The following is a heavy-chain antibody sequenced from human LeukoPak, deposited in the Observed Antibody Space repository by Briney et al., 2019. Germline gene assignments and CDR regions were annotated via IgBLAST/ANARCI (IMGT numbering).Heavy chain of an antibody. CDR2: IYYSGST. D-gene: IGHD3-16*01. J-gene: IGHJ3*02. V-gene: IGHV4-59*01. CDR1: GGSISRYF. CDR3: ARDGGDDAFDI. Sequence: SGALSLTRTVSGGSISRYFLGWIRQPPGKGLEWIGYIYYSGSTNYNPSLKSRVTISVDTSKNQFSLKLSSVTAADTAVYYCARDGGDDAFDIWGQGTMVTVSS.